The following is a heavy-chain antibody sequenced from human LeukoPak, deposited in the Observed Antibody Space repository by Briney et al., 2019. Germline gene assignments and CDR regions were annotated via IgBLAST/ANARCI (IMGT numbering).Heavy chain of an antibody. D-gene: IGHD3-3*01. CDR1: GFTFSSYG. CDR3: ASGVETFDY. Sequence: GGSLRLSCTASGFTFSSYGMNWVRQAPGKGLEWISYISTSSTSIFYADSVKGRFTISRDNAKNSLYLQMNSLRAEDTAMYYCASGVETFDYWGQGTLVTVSS. V-gene: IGHV3-48*01. CDR2: ISTSSTSI. J-gene: IGHJ4*02.